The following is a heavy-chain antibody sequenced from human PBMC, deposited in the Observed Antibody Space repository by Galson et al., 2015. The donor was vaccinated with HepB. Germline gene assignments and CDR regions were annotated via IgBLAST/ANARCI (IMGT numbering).Heavy chain of an antibody. CDR2: MNPNSGNT. CDR3: ARGTRRYDILTGYYSYYYYYGMDV. J-gene: IGHJ6*02. CDR1: GYTFTSYD. D-gene: IGHD3-9*01. Sequence: SVKVSCKASGYTFTSYDINWVRQATGQGLEWMGWMNPNSGNTGYAQKFQGRVTMTRNTSISTAYMELSSLRSEDTAVYYCARGTRRYDILTGYYSYYYYYGMDVWGQGTTVTVSS. V-gene: IGHV1-8*01.